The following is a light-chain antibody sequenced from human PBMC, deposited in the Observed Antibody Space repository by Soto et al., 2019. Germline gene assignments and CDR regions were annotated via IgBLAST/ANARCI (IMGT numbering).Light chain of an antibody. CDR3: SSYTSISTVV. CDR2: EVS. J-gene: IGLJ2*01. Sequence: QSVLTQPASVSGSPGQSITISCTGTSSDVGDYNYVSWNQQHPGKAPKLMIYEVSNRPSGVSNRFSGSKSGNTASLTISGLQAEDEAHYYCSSYTSISTVVFGGGTKLTVL. V-gene: IGLV2-14*01. CDR1: SSDVGDYNY.